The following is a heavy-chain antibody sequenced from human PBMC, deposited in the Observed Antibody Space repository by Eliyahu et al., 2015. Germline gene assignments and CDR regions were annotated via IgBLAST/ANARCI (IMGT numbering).Heavy chain of an antibody. CDR2: ISDSGST. D-gene: IGHD3-10*01. J-gene: IGHJ4*02. V-gene: IGHV4-59*01. Sequence: QVQLQESGPGLVKPLETLSLTCSVSGGSISSYYWSYIRQRPGETLQWIGYISDSGSTDFNPSLKSRVTISVDKSKNQFSLKLRSVTAADTAVYYCARSRGSGNYFDQWGQGTLVTVSS. CDR3: ARSRGSGNYFDQ. CDR1: GGSISSYY.